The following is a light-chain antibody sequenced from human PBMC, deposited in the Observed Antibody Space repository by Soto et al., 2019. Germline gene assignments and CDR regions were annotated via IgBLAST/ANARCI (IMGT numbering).Light chain of an antibody. CDR2: RAS. J-gene: IGKJ4*01. Sequence: VLTQSPGTLSLAGGEIVTLSRSASQSVSSNYLAWYQQKPGQAPKVLIYRASIRATGIPDRFTGSGSGTDFTLTISRLEPEDFAVYYCQQYGSSPLTFGGGAKV. CDR3: QQYGSSPLT. V-gene: IGKV3-20*01. CDR1: QSVSSNY.